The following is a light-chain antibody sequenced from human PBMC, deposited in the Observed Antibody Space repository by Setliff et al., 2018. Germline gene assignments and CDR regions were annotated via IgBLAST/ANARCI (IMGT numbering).Light chain of an antibody. J-gene: IGLJ1*01. CDR1: SSDVGSYDL. CDR3: TAYTSGTTYV. V-gene: IGLV2-14*03. Sequence: QSALTQPASVSGSPGQSITISCSGTSSDVGSYDLVSWYQQHPGKAPKLIIYGVSNRPSGVSSRFSGSKSGNTASLTISGLQTEDEADYYCTAYTSGTTYVFGTVTKGTVL. CDR2: GVS.